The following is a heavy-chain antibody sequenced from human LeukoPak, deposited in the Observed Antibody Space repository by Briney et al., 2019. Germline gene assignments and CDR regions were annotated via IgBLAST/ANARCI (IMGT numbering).Heavy chain of an antibody. Sequence: NAGGPLRLSCAASGFTFSDYYMSWIREAPGKGLEWVSYISSSCSTIYYADSVKGRFTISRDNAKNSLYLQMNSLRAEDTAVYYCARDQSGSSSWYGYWGQGTLVTVSS. CDR1: GFTFSDYY. V-gene: IGHV3-11*01. CDR2: ISSSCSTI. J-gene: IGHJ4*02. D-gene: IGHD6-13*01. CDR3: ARDQSGSSSWYGY.